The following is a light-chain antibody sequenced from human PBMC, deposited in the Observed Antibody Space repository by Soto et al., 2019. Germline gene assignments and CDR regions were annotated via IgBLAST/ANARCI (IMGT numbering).Light chain of an antibody. CDR3: QQYNNYSPRT. J-gene: IGKJ1*01. V-gene: IGKV1-5*03. CDR2: KAS. Sequence: DIQMTQSPSTLSASVGDRVTITCRASQTSNWLAWYQQKPGKAPKLLIYKASRLESGVPSRFSGSGSGTEFTLTLSSLQPDDFASYYCQQYNNYSPRTFGQGTKVEIK. CDR1: QTSNW.